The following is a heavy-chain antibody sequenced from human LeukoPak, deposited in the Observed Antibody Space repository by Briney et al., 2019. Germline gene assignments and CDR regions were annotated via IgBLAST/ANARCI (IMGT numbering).Heavy chain of an antibody. V-gene: IGHV1-46*01. J-gene: IGHJ3*02. D-gene: IGHD3-22*01. CDR1: GYTFTSYY. CDR3: ARDIWYYYDSSGYYDAFDI. Sequence: ASVKVSCKASGYTFTSYYMHWVRQAPGQGLERMGIINPSGGSTSYAQKFQGRVTMTGDTSTSTVYMELSSLRSEDTAVYYCARDIWYYYDSSGYYDAFDIWGQGTMVTVSS. CDR2: INPSGGST.